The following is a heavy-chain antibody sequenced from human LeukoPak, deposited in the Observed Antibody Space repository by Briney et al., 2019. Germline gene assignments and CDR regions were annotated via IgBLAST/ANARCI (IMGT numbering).Heavy chain of an antibody. J-gene: IGHJ5*02. CDR3: ARGRITMARGVTRGNWFDP. Sequence: PSETLSLTCAVYGGSFSGYYWSWIRQPPGKGLEWIGEINHSGSTNYNPSLKSRVTISVDTSKNQFSLKLSSVTAADTAVYYCARGRITMARGVTRGNWFDPWGQGTLVTVSS. D-gene: IGHD3-10*01. V-gene: IGHV4-34*01. CDR2: INHSGST. CDR1: GGSFSGYY.